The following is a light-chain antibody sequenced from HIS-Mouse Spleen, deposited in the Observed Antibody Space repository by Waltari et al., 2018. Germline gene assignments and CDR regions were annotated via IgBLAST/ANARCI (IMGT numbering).Light chain of an antibody. CDR1: QSISSW. CDR2: LGS. Sequence: DIQMTQSPSTLSASVGDRVTITCRASQSISSWLAWYQQKPGKAPKLLIYLGSNRASGVPDRFSGGGSGTDFTLKISRVEAEDVGVYYCMQALQTPWTFGQGTKVEIK. V-gene: IGKV1-5*03. J-gene: IGKJ1*01. CDR3: MQALQTPWT.